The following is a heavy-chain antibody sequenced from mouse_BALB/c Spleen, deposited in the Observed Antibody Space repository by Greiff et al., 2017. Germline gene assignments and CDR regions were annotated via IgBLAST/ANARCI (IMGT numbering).Heavy chain of an antibody. D-gene: IGHD2-4*01. CDR1: GYSITSDYA. V-gene: IGHV3-2*02. Sequence: EVKLVESGPGLVKPSQSLSLTCTVTGYSITSDYAWNWIRQFPGNKLEWMGYISYSGSTSYNPSLKSRISITRDTSKNQFFLQLNSVTTEDTATYYCAAYDYVSFAYWGQGTLVTVSA. J-gene: IGHJ3*01. CDR2: ISYSGST. CDR3: AAYDYVSFAY.